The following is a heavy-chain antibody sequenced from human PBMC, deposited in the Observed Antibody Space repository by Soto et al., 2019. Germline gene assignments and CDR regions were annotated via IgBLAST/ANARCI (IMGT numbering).Heavy chain of an antibody. CDR1: GESISSSSYY. J-gene: IGHJ4*02. D-gene: IGHD2-21*02. CDR2: IYYSGRT. Sequence: WETLSLTCIVSGESISSSSYYWGWLRQPPGQGLEWIGSIYYSGRTYYNPSFKSRFTISIDTSKNQFSLKLSSVTATDTAVYYCARQRTTVVTQAYFDHWGQGALVTVSS. V-gene: IGHV4-39*01. CDR3: ARQRTTVVTQAYFDH.